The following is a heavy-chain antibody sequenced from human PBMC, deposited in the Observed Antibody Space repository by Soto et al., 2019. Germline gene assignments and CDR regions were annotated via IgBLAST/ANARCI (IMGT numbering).Heavy chain of an antibody. Sequence: QVQLVESGGGLVKPGGSLRLSCAASGFTFSDYYMSWIRQAPGKGLEWVSYISSSGSTMYYADSVKGRFTISRDNVKNSLYLQMNSLRAEVTAVYYCARSTPDPVYYYYYYMDVWGKGTTVTVSS. CDR2: ISSSGSTM. CDR1: GFTFSDYY. J-gene: IGHJ6*03. CDR3: ARSTPDPVYYYYYYMDV. V-gene: IGHV3-11*01.